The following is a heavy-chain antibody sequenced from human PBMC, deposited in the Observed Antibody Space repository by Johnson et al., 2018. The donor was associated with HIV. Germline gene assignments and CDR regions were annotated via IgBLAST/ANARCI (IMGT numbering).Heavy chain of an antibody. CDR1: GFTFSIYA. D-gene: IGHD3-3*01. CDR3: ARYFGVVIYDAFDI. Sequence: VQLVESGGGLVQPGGSLRLSCAASGFTFSIYALSWVRQAPGKGLEWVSVISGTGGSSNYADSVKGRFTISSDNAKNSLYLQMNSLRAEDTALYYCARYFGVVIYDAFDIWGQGTMVTVSS. V-gene: IGHV3-23*04. CDR2: ISGTGGSS. J-gene: IGHJ3*02.